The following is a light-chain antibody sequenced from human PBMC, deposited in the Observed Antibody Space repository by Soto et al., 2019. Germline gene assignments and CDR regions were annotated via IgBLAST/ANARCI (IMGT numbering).Light chain of an antibody. V-gene: IGLV2-8*01. CDR1: SSDVGGYNY. CDR2: EVS. CDR3: SSYAGSNIHYV. Sequence: QSALAQPPSASVSPGQSVTISCTGTSSDVGGYNYVSRYQQHPGKAPKLIIYEVSKRPSGVPDRFSGSKSGSTASLTVSGLQAEDEADYYCSSYAGSNIHYVFGTGTKVTVL. J-gene: IGLJ1*01.